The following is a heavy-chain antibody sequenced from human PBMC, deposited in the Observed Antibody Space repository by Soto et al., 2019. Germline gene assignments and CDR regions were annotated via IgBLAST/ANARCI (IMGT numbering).Heavy chain of an antibody. CDR3: AIDFYFWSGYNDGMSF. D-gene: IGHD3-3*01. V-gene: IGHV4-31*03. CDR2: IYYSGST. CDR1: GGSISSGGYY. Sequence: SENLSHTSTVSGGSISSGGYYWSWIRQHPGKGLEWIGYIYYSGSTYYNPSLKSRVTISVDTSKNQFSLKLSSVTAADTAVYYCAIDFYFWSGYNDGMSFSGQRTTVTGS. J-gene: IGHJ6*02.